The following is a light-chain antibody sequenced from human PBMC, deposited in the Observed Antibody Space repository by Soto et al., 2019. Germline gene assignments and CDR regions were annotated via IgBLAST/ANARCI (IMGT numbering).Light chain of an antibody. CDR2: GSS. Sequence: DIQMTQSPPSLSASVGDRVTITCRASQTISDYLHWYQQKPGKAPTLLIYGSSSLQTGVPPRFSGCGSGTEFTLTISSLQPEDFGTYYCQQTYDSLVSFGGGTKVDIK. CDR1: QTISDY. J-gene: IGKJ4*01. CDR3: QQTYDSLVS. V-gene: IGKV1-39*01.